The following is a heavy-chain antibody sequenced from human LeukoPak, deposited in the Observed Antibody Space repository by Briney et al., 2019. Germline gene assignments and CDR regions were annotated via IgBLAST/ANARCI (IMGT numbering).Heavy chain of an antibody. CDR2: ISWDGGST. J-gene: IGHJ4*02. D-gene: IGHD5-24*01. V-gene: IGHV3-43D*03. CDR1: GFTFDDYA. Sequence: TGGSLRLSCAASGFTFDDYAMHWVRQAPGKGLEWVSLISWDGGSTYYADSVKGRFTISRDNSKNSLYLQMNSLRAEDTALYYCAKQERRDGYNPLDYWGQGTLVTVSS. CDR3: AKQERRDGYNPLDY.